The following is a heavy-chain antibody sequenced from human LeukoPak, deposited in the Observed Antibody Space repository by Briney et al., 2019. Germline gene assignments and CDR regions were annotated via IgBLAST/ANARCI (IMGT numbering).Heavy chain of an antibody. D-gene: IGHD5-18*01. CDR1: GFTFSSYG. CDR2: IRYDGSNK. Sequence: PGGSLRLSCAASGFTFSSYGVHWVRQAPGKGLEWVAFIRYDGSNKYYADSVKGRFTISRDNSKNTLYLQMNSLRPEDTAVYYCAKGYNYAYEYWGQGTLVTVSS. CDR3: AKGYNYAYEY. V-gene: IGHV3-30*02. J-gene: IGHJ4*02.